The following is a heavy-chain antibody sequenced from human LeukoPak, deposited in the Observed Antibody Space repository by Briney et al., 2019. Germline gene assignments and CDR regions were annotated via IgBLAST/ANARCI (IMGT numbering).Heavy chain of an antibody. D-gene: IGHD2-2*01. CDR1: GFTFSSYA. CDR2: ISYDGSNK. CDR3: ARGSPYCSSTSCYFRRFDP. J-gene: IGHJ5*02. V-gene: IGHV3-30-3*01. Sequence: GGSLRLSCAASGFTFSSYAMHWVRQAPGKGLEWVAVISYDGSNKYYADSVKGRFTISRDNSKNTLYLQMNSLRAEDTAVYYCARGSPYCSSTSCYFRRFDPWGQGTLVTVSS.